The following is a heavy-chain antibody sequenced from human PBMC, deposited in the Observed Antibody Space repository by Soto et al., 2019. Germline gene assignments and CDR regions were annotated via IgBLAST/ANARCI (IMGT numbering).Heavy chain of an antibody. Sequence: SETLSLTCVVSGGSITSENWLNWARQAPGKGLEWVGETSHSGITNYNPSLKSRATISVDLSRNQFSLKLDSVTAADTAVYYCAKDHTGADVFAIWGQGIMVTVSS. D-gene: IGHD7-27*01. V-gene: IGHV4-4*02. J-gene: IGHJ3*02. CDR3: AKDHTGADVFAI. CDR2: TSHSGIT. CDR1: GGSITSENW.